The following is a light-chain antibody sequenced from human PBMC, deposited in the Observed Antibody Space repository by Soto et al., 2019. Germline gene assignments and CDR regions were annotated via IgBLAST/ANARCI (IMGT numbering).Light chain of an antibody. CDR1: QTVGSSY. Sequence: DIVLTQSPATLSLSPGDRATLSCRASQTVGSSYLAWYQQKPGQAPRLFIYGASSRATGVPDRFSGSGSGTDFTLTISRLEPEDFAVYYCQHYGSSPPWTFGQGTTVDFK. CDR2: GAS. V-gene: IGKV3-20*01. CDR3: QHYGSSPPWT. J-gene: IGKJ1*01.